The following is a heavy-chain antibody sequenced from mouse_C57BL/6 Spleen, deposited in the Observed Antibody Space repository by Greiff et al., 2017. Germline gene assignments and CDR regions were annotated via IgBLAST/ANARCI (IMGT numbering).Heavy chain of an antibody. Sequence: EVQLQQSGPELVKPGASVKISCKASGYSFTDYNMNWVKQSNGKSLEWIGVINPNYGTTSYNQKFKGKATLTVDQSSSTAYMQLNSLTSEDSTVYYCARYSKVTTTWYFDVWGTGTTVTVSS. CDR3: ARYSKVTTTWYFDV. CDR1: GYSFTDYN. J-gene: IGHJ1*03. V-gene: IGHV1-39*01. CDR2: INPNYGTT. D-gene: IGHD2-2*01.